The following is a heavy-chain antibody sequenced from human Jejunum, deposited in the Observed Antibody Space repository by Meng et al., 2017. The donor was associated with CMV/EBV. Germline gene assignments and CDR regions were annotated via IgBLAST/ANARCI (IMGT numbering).Heavy chain of an antibody. CDR3: ARELPATNLNNGY. J-gene: IGHJ4*02. CDR2: INTITGNP. V-gene: IGHV7-4-1*02. Sequence: CKASGYTFTNHAIVWVRQAPGQGLERMGWINTITGNPAYAQDFTGRFVFSLDTAVSTAYLQISSLKAEDTAVYYCARELPATNLNNGYWGQGTLVTVSS. D-gene: IGHD6-25*01. CDR1: GYTFTNHA.